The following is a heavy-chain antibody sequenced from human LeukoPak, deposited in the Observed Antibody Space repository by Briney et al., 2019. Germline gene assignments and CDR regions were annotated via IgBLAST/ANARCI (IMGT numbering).Heavy chain of an antibody. V-gene: IGHV3-74*01. D-gene: IGHD2-15*01. CDR3: ARDVAIGMDV. CDR2: INGDGSRT. CDR1: GFTFNIYW. J-gene: IGHJ6*02. Sequence: GGSLRLSCAASGFTFNIYWMHWVRQVPGKGLVWVSHINGDGSRTSYADAVRGRFTISRDNAKNTMYLQMKSLRPEDTAVYYCARDVAIGMDVWGQGTTVTVSS.